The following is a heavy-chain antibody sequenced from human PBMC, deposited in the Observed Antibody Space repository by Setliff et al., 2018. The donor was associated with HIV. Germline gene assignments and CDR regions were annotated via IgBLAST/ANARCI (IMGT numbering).Heavy chain of an antibody. D-gene: IGHD3-16*02. CDR1: GDSISSDAYY. CDR2: ISYSGGS. J-gene: IGHJ3*02. CDR3: ARHMGRAYYDYAGGSYRRGDAFDI. V-gene: IGHV4-31*03. Sequence: SETLSLTCTVSGDSISSDAYYWSWIRQHPEKGLEWVGYISYSGGSYYNPSLKSRISISMDTSKNQFSLKLSSVTAADTAVYYCARHMGRAYYDYAGGSYRRGDAFDIWGLGTMVTVSS.